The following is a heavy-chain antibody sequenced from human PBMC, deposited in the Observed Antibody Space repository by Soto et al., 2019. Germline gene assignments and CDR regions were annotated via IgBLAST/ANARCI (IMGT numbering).Heavy chain of an antibody. D-gene: IGHD6-19*01. Sequence: ASVKVSCKASGYTFTSYGISWVRQAPGQGLEWMGWISAYNGNTNYAQKLQGRVTMTTDTSTSTAYMELRSLRSDDTAVYYCARDTPDSSGWFHPENDAFDIWGQGTMVTVSS. V-gene: IGHV1-18*01. J-gene: IGHJ3*02. CDR1: GYTFTSYG. CDR3: ARDTPDSSGWFHPENDAFDI. CDR2: ISAYNGNT.